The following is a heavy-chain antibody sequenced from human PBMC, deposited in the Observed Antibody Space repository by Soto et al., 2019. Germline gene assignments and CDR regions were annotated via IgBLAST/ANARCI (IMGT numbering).Heavy chain of an antibody. D-gene: IGHD3-10*01. J-gene: IGHJ6*02. V-gene: IGHV4-34*01. CDR3: ARGHLFRGSGSYRVYYYYGMDV. Sequence: SETLSLTCAVYGGSFSGYYWSWIRQPPGKGLEWIGEINHSGSTNYNPSLKSRVTISVDTSKNQFSLKLSSVTAADTAVYYCARGHLFRGSGSYRVYYYYGMDVWGQGTTVTVSS. CDR2: INHSGST. CDR1: GGSFSGYY.